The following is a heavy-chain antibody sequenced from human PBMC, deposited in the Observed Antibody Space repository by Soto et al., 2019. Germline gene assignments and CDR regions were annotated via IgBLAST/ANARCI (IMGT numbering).Heavy chain of an antibody. D-gene: IGHD3-10*01. CDR3: VRDSGRGFYFDY. J-gene: IGHJ4*02. CDR2: IRNRPNSYTT. Sequence: GGSLRLSCAASGFTFSDHYMDWVRQAPGKGLEWVGRIRNRPNSYTTQYAASVKGRFAVLRDDSENLVYLQMNDLKTEDTAVYYCVRDSGRGFYFDYWGQGPQVTLSS. V-gene: IGHV3-72*01. CDR1: GFTFSDHY.